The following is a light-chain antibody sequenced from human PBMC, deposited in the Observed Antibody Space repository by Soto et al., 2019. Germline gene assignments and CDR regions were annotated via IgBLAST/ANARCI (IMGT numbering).Light chain of an antibody. CDR2: DAS. V-gene: IGKV1-5*02. CDR3: QQYNTYSPERT. Sequence: DIQMTQSPSTLSAFVGDRVTIICRASQSIGRWLAWYQQKPGKAPKLLIYDASSLESGVPSRFSGSGSGTEFTLTISSLQPDDFATYYCQQYNTYSPERTFGQGTKV. J-gene: IGKJ1*01. CDR1: QSIGRW.